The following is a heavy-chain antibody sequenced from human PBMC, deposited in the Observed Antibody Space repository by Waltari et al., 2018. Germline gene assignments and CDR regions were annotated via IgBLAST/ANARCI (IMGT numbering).Heavy chain of an antibody. CDR1: GFAFNAYA. D-gene: IGHD2-21*02. CDR3: AKANSDWYFDN. Sequence: EVQLVESGGCLKQPGRSLRLSCAASGFAFNAYAMHWVRQPPGKCMEWVAGISWNSGTKDYADSGQGRFTISRDNSKKSLYLQMDSLRVEDTAFYYCAKANSDWYFDNWGQGTLVTVSS. J-gene: IGHJ4*02. V-gene: IGHV3-9*01. CDR2: ISWNSGTK.